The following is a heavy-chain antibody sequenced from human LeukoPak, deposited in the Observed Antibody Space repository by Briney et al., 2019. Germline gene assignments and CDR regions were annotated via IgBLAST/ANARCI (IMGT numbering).Heavy chain of an antibody. CDR2: INPSGGST. V-gene: IGHV1-46*01. J-gene: IGHJ5*02. CDR1: GYIFTSYF. CDR3: TRALPHRRLMDTTMEQHWFDP. D-gene: IGHD5-18*01. Sequence: ASVKVSCKASGYIFTSYFMHWVRQAPGQGLEWMGLINPSGGSTRYAQKFQGRVTMTRDMSTSTVYMELSSLRSEDTAVYYCTRALPHRRLMDTTMEQHWFDPWGQGTLVTVSS.